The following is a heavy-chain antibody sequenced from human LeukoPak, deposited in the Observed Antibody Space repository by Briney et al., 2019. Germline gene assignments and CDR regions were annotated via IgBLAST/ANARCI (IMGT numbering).Heavy chain of an antibody. CDR3: ARERDGYNPYYFDY. D-gene: IGHD5-24*01. Sequence: KPSETLSLTCTVSSGSISSYYWSWIRQPPGKGLEWIGYIYYSGSTNYNPSLKSRVTISVDTSKNQFSLKLSSVTAADTAVYYCARERDGYNPYYFDYWGQGTLVTVSS. J-gene: IGHJ4*02. CDR2: IYYSGST. V-gene: IGHV4-59*01. CDR1: SGSISSYY.